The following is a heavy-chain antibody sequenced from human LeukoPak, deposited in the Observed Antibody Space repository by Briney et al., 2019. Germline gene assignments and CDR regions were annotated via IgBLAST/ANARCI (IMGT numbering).Heavy chain of an antibody. D-gene: IGHD5-18*01. CDR2: ISGSGSGGST. CDR1: GFTFSSSA. Sequence: GGSLRLSCAASGFTFSSSAMSWVRQAPGKGLEWVSSISGSGSGGSTYYADSVKGRFTISRDNSKNTLYLQMNSLRAEDTAVYYCARGDTAMVRSPIDYWGQGTLVTVSS. CDR3: ARGDTAMVRSPIDY. V-gene: IGHV3-23*01. J-gene: IGHJ4*02.